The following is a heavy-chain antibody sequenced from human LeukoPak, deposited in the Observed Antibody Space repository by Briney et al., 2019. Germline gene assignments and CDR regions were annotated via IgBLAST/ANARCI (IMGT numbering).Heavy chain of an antibody. Sequence: PGGSLRLSCAASGFTFSSYSMNWVRQAPGKGLEWVSSISSSSSYIYYADSVKGRFTISRDNAKNPLYLQMNSLRAEDTAVYYCARDRTGDCDYWGQGTLVTVSS. CDR1: GFTFSSYS. J-gene: IGHJ4*02. V-gene: IGHV3-21*01. CDR2: ISSSSSYI. CDR3: ARDRTGDCDY. D-gene: IGHD7-27*01.